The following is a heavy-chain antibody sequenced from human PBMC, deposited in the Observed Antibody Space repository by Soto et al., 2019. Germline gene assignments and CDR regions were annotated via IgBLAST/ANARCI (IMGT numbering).Heavy chain of an antibody. Sequence: QLQLQESGPGLVKPSETLSLTCTVPDGSISSSSYQWVWIRQPPGKGLEWIGNIYYSGTAYYNPSLKSRVTVSVDTSKNQFSLKLRSVTAADTAVYYCARRHYGSGNVDYWGQGTLVTVSS. CDR2: IYYSGTA. V-gene: IGHV4-39*01. D-gene: IGHD3-10*01. J-gene: IGHJ4*02. CDR3: ARRHYGSGNVDY. CDR1: DGSISSSSYQ.